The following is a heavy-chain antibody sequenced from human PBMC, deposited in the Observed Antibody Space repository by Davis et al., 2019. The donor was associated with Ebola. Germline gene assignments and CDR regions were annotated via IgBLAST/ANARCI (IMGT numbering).Heavy chain of an antibody. J-gene: IGHJ4*02. D-gene: IGHD5-12*01. V-gene: IGHV4-39*01. CDR2: IYYGGNT. CDR3: ARQVGDGYDRFDY. Sequence: MPSETLSLTCTVSGGSISSSSYYWGWIRQPPGKGLEWIGSIYYGGNTYYSPSLKSRVTMSVDTSKNQFSLKLRSVTVTDTAVYFCARQVGDGYDRFDYWGQGTLVTVSS. CDR1: GGSISSSSYY.